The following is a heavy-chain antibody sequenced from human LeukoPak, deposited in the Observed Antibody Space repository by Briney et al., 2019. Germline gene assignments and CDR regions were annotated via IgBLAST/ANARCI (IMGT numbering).Heavy chain of an antibody. CDR2: ISSSSSYI. CDR3: ANSAYDSSGYMGY. V-gene: IGHV3-21*01. D-gene: IGHD3-22*01. J-gene: IGHJ4*02. CDR1: GFSFSTYD. Sequence: GSLRLSCAASGFSFSTYDMTWVRQAPGKGLEWVSYISSSSSYIYYADSVKGRFTISRGNAKNSLYLQMNSLRAEDTAVYYCANSAYDSSGYMGYWGQGTLVTVSS.